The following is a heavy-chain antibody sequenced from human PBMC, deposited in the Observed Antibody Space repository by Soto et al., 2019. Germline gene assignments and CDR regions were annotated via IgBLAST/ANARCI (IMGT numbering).Heavy chain of an antibody. D-gene: IGHD3-9*01. Sequence: LSETLSLTCTVSGGSISSSSYYWGWIRQPPGKGLEWIGSIYYSGSTYYNPSLKSRVTISVDTSKNQFSLKLSSVTAADTAVYYCAGSVLRYFDWLLNWFDPWGQGTLVT. J-gene: IGHJ5*02. CDR2: IYYSGST. CDR1: GGSISSSSYY. CDR3: AGSVLRYFDWLLNWFDP. V-gene: IGHV4-39*01.